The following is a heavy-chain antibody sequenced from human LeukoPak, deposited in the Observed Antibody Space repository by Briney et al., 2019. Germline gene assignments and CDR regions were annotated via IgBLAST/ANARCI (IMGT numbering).Heavy chain of an antibody. CDR1: GGSISSGSYY. J-gene: IGHJ4*02. Sequence: SETLSLTCTVSGGSISSGSYYWRWIRQPAGKGLEWIGRIYTSGSTNYNPSLKSRVTISVDTSKNQFSLKLSSVTAADTAVYYCATPSAITIYGYWGQGTLVTVSS. V-gene: IGHV4-61*02. CDR2: IYTSGST. CDR3: ATPSAITIYGY. D-gene: IGHD3-3*01.